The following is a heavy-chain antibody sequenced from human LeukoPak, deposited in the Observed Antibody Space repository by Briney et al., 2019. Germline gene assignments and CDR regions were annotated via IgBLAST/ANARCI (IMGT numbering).Heavy chain of an antibody. CDR2: IDPSDSYT. CDR1: GYSFTSYW. Sequence: GESLRISCKGSGYSFTSYWISGVRQLPGKGLEWMGRIDPSDSYTNYSPSFQGHVTISADKSISTAYLQWSSLKASDTAMYYCARHSEAGIAAAGTRYWGQGTLVTVSS. J-gene: IGHJ4*02. D-gene: IGHD6-13*01. CDR3: ARHSEAGIAAAGTRY. V-gene: IGHV5-10-1*01.